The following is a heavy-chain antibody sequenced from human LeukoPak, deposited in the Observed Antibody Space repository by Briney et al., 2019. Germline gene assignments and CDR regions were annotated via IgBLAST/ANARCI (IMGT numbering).Heavy chain of an antibody. Sequence: APVKVSCKTSGYTFISYGISWVRQAPGQGLEWMGWISAYNGNTNYAQKFQGRVSMTTDTSTSTAYMELRSLRADDTAVYHCARDKGMVGYCSGGSCYWPFDYWGQGTLVIVSS. J-gene: IGHJ4*02. D-gene: IGHD2-15*01. CDR2: ISAYNGNT. CDR1: GYTFISYG. V-gene: IGHV1-18*01. CDR3: ARDKGMVGYCSGGSCYWPFDY.